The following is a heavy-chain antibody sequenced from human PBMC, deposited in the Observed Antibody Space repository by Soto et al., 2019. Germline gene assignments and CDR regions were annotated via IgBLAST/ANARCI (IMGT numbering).Heavy chain of an antibody. CDR1: GFTVSSNY. J-gene: IGHJ6*04. CDR2: IYSGGST. V-gene: IGHV3-66*01. Sequence: GGSLRLSCAASGFTVSSNYMSWVRQAPGKGLEWVSVIYSGGSTYYADSVKGRFTISRDNSKNTLYLQMNSLRAEDTAVYYCARDRGDFWSAVWGKGTTVTVSS. CDR3: ARDRGDFWSAV. D-gene: IGHD3-3*01.